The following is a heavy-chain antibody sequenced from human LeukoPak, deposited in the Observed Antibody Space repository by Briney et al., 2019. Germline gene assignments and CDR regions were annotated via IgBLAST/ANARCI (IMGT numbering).Heavy chain of an antibody. D-gene: IGHD2-21*01. V-gene: IGHV3-33*01. CDR1: GITFSSYG. Sequence: GRSLRLSCAVSGITFSSYGMHWVRQAPGKGLEWVAVIWLDGSNKYYADSVKGRFTISRDNSKNTVFPQMNSLRAEDTALYYCTRDAYCGGDCYRPNFDYWGQGTLVTVSS. J-gene: IGHJ4*02. CDR3: TRDAYCGGDCYRPNFDY. CDR2: IWLDGSNK.